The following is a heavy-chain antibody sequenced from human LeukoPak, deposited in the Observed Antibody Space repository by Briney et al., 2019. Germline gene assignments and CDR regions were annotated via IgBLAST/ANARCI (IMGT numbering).Heavy chain of an antibody. CDR2: ISGSGGSAGST. D-gene: IGHD2-2*01. J-gene: IGHJ4*02. V-gene: IGHV3-23*01. Sequence: GGSLRLSCAASGFIFSSYTMAWVRQAPGRGLEWVSGISGSGGSAGSTYHTDSVKGRFTISRDNSKNTLYLQMNSLRAEDTAVYYCAKTSESSRGYCSSTSCPTSYFDYWGQGTLVTVSS. CDR1: GFIFSSYT. CDR3: AKTSESSRGYCSSTSCPTSYFDY.